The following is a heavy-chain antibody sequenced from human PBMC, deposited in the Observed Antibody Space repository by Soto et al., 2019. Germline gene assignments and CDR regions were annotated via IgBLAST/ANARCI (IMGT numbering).Heavy chain of an antibody. CDR1: GGSFSGYY. CDR2: INHSGST. CDR3: ARTSRFDC. Sequence: SETLSLTCAVYGGSFSGYYWSWIRQPPGKGLEWIGEINHSGSTNYNPSLKSRVTISVDTSKNQFSLKLSSVTAADTAVYYCARTSRFDCWGKGTLVPVAS. V-gene: IGHV4-34*01. J-gene: IGHJ4*02. D-gene: IGHD6-6*01.